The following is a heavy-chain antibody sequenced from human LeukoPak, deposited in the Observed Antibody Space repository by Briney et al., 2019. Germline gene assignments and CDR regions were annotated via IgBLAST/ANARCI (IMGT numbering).Heavy chain of an antibody. CDR1: GGSFSGYY. CDR2: INHSGST. D-gene: IGHD6-19*01. Sequence: SETLSLTCAVYGGSFSGYYWSWIRQPPGKGLEWIGEINHSGSTNYNPSLKSRVTISVDTSKNQFSLKLSSVTAADTAVYYCARKWLVPRAFDTWGQGTMVTVSS. J-gene: IGHJ3*02. CDR3: ARKWLVPRAFDT. V-gene: IGHV4-34*01.